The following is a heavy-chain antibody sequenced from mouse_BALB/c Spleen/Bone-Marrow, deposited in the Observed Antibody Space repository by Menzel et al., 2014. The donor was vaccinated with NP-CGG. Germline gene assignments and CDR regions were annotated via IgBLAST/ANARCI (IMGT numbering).Heavy chain of an antibody. J-gene: IGHJ2*01. V-gene: IGHV14-3*02. CDR1: GFNIKDTY. CDR3: ARSYGSSPFDY. Sequence: LVESGAELMKPGASVKLSCTASGFNIKDTYMHWVKQRPEQGLEWIGRIDPANGNTKYDPKFQGKATITADTSSNTAYLQLSSLTSEDTAVYYCARSYGSSPFDYWGQGTTLTVSS. D-gene: IGHD1-1*01. CDR2: IDPANGNT.